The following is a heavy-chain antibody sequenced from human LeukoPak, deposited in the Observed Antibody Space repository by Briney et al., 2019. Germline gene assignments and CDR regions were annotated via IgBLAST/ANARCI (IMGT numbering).Heavy chain of an antibody. Sequence: SETLSLTCTVSGGSISSGSYYWSWIRQPAGKGLEWIGRIYTSGSTNYNPSLKSRVTISVDTSKNQFSLKLSSVTAADTAVYYCARQWHEITGTSSSNWNFDLWGRGTVVTVSS. CDR1: GGSISSGSYY. CDR3: ARQWHEITGTSSSNWNFDL. J-gene: IGHJ2*01. V-gene: IGHV4-61*02. CDR2: IYTSGST. D-gene: IGHD1-7*01.